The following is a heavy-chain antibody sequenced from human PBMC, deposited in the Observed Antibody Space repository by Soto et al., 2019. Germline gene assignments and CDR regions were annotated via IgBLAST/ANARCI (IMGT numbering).Heavy chain of an antibody. V-gene: IGHV3-53*01. D-gene: IGHD3-10*01. CDR3: GSRPGGGGY. Sequence: EVQLVESGGGLIQPGGSLRLSCAVSGFTVSNNYMSWVRQAPGKGLEGVSVIYSGGYTAYGDSVKGRFTISRDNSKNTLFSQKKSLRAPARAVFYCGSRPGGGGYWGQGTLVTVSS. CDR2: IYSGGYT. CDR1: GFTVSNNY. J-gene: IGHJ4*02.